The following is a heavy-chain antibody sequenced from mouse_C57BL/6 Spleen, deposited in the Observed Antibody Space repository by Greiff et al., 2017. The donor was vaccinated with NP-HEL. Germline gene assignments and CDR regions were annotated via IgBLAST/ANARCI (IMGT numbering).Heavy chain of an antibody. CDR1: GYTFTDYE. Sequence: QVQLQQSGAELVRPGASVTLSCKASGYTFTDYEMHWVKQTPVHGLEWIGAIDPETGGTAYNQKFKGKAILTADKSSSTAYMELRSLTSEDSAVYYCTRSGFTTVVARDFDYWGQGTTLTVSS. CDR2: IDPETGGT. V-gene: IGHV1-15*01. D-gene: IGHD1-1*01. J-gene: IGHJ2*01. CDR3: TRSGFTTVVARDFDY.